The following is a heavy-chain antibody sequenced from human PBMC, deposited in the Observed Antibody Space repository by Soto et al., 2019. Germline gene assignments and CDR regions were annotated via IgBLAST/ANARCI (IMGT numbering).Heavy chain of an antibody. CDR2: IIPIFGTA. D-gene: IGHD1-26*01. V-gene: IGHV1-69*13. J-gene: IGHJ4*02. Sequence: ASVKVSCKASGGTFSSYAISWVRQAPGQGLEWMGGIIPIFGTANYAQKFQGRVTITADESTSTAYMELSSLRSEDTAVYYCARSPGSGSYYWNYWGQGTLVTVSS. CDR1: GGTFSSYA. CDR3: ARSPGSGSYYWNY.